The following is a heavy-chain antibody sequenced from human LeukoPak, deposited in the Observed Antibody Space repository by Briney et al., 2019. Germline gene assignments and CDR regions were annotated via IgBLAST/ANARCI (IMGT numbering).Heavy chain of an antibody. D-gene: IGHD2-2*02. CDR2: ISWNSGSI. Sequence: GGSLRLSCAASGFTFDDYAMHWVRQAPGKGLEWVSGISWNSGSIGYADSVKGRFTISRDNAKNSLYLQMNSLRAEDTALYYCAKSVVPAAILSWFDPWGQGTLVTASS. CDR3: AKSVVPAAILSWFDP. V-gene: IGHV3-9*01. CDR1: GFTFDDYA. J-gene: IGHJ5*02.